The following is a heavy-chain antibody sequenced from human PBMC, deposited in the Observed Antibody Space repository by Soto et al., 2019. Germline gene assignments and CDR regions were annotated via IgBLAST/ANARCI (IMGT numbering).Heavy chain of an antibody. D-gene: IGHD6-19*01. CDR2: VPYDGSNK. CDR3: ARDWLGRYFDS. V-gene: IGHV3-33*05. J-gene: IGHJ4*02. CDR1: GFTFSNFG. Sequence: QVQLVESGGGVVQPGRSLRLSCAASGFTFSNFGLHWVRQAPGKGLEWVAVVPYDGSNKNYADSVKGRFTISRDNTKNTVHLQMDSLRAEDTAVYYCARDWLGRYFDSWGQGTLVTVSS.